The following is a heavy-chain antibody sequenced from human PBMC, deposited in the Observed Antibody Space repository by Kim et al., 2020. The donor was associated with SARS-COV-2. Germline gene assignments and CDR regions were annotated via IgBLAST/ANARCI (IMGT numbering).Heavy chain of an antibody. Sequence: SETLSLTCTVSGGSISSFYLSWVRQPPGKGLEWVAFLSYDGNTNYNPSLKSRVTISRDTSKNQFSLRVTSVSAGDTAVYFCARTAPRRSSTAYYFYGLDVWGQGATVIVSS. J-gene: IGHJ6*02. V-gene: IGHV4-59*01. D-gene: IGHD3-22*01. CDR1: GGSISSFY. CDR2: LSYDGNT. CDR3: ARTAPRRSSTAYYFYGLDV.